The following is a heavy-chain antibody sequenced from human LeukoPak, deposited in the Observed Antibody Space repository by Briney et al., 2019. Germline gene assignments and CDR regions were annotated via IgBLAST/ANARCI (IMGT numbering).Heavy chain of an antibody. CDR2: INWNGGST. CDR3: ARDYDSSGYSDAFDI. V-gene: IGHV3-20*04. Sequence: GGSLRLSCAASGFTFDDYGMSWVRQAPGKGLEWVPGINWNGGSTGYADSVKGRFTISRDNAKNSLYLQMNSLRAEDTALYYCARDYDSSGYSDAFDIWGQGTMVTVSS. D-gene: IGHD3-22*01. J-gene: IGHJ3*02. CDR1: GFTFDDYG.